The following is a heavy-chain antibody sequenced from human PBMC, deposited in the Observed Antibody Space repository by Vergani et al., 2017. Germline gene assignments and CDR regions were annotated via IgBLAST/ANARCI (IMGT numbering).Heavy chain of an antibody. CDR1: GYTFTSYG. V-gene: IGHV1-18*01. CDR3: ARDLGDIVATTPGADYFDY. J-gene: IGHJ4*02. Sequence: QVQLVQSGAEVKKPGASVTVSCKASGYTFTSYGISWVRQAPGQGLEWMGWISAYNGNTNYAQKLQGRVTMTTDTSTSTAYMELRSLRSDDTAVYYCARDLGDIVATTPGADYFDYWGQGTLVTVSS. CDR2: ISAYNGNT. D-gene: IGHD5-12*01.